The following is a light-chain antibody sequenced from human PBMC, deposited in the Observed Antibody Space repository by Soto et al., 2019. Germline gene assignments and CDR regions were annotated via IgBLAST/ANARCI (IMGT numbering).Light chain of an antibody. CDR2: SSS. CDR3: QQYNNLPPT. CDR1: QRISTN. V-gene: IGKV3-15*01. J-gene: IGKJ1*01. Sequence: DIEMTQSPPILSVSPGEGATLSCRASQRISTNLAWYQHIPGQAPRLLIVSSSRRPTDVPARFSGSGSGTDFTLNISSLQSEDSAFYYTQQYNNLPPTFGQGTKVEVK.